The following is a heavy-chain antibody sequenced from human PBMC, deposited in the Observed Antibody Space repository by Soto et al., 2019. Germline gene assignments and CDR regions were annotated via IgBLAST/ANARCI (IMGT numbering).Heavy chain of an antibody. CDR3: ASEYYYDSSGYEEYFQH. CDR2: INPNSGGT. J-gene: IGHJ1*01. CDR1: GYTFTGYY. V-gene: IGHV1-2*02. D-gene: IGHD3-22*01. Sequence: GASVKVSCKASGYTFTGYYMHWVRQAPGQGLEWMGWINPNSGGTNYAQKFQGRVTMTRDTSISTAYMELSRLRSDDTAVYYCASEYYYDSSGYEEYFQHWGQGTLVTVS.